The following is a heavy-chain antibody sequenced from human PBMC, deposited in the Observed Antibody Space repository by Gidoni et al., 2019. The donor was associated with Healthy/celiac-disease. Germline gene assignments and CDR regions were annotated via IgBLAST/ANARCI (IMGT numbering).Heavy chain of an antibody. CDR2: INHSGST. Sequence: QVQLQQWGAGLLKPSETLSLTCAVYGGSFSGYYWSWIRQPPGKGLEWIGEINHSGSTNYNPSLKSRVTISVDTSKNQFSLKLSSVTAADTAVYYCASRDPTRVGATRVDAFDIWGQGTMVTVSS. J-gene: IGHJ3*02. V-gene: IGHV4-34*01. CDR1: GGSFSGYY. CDR3: ASRDPTRVGATRVDAFDI. D-gene: IGHD1-26*01.